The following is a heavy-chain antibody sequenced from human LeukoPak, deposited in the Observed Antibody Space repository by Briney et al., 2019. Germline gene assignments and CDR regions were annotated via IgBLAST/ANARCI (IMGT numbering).Heavy chain of an antibody. J-gene: IGHJ4*02. CDR2: IKQDGSEK. Sequence: GGSLRLSCAASGFTFSSYWMSWVRQAPGKGLEWVANIKQDGSEKYYVDSAKGRFTISRDNAKNSLYLQMNSLRAEDTAVYYCARVREDIVVVPAVSSLDYWGQGTLVTVSS. V-gene: IGHV3-7*01. CDR3: ARVREDIVVVPAVSSLDY. D-gene: IGHD2-2*01. CDR1: GFTFSSYW.